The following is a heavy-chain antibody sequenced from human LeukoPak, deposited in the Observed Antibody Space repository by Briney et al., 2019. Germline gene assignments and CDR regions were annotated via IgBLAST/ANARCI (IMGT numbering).Heavy chain of an antibody. V-gene: IGHV4-4*02. CDR1: GGSISSSNW. D-gene: IGHD4-17*01. Sequence: PSGTLSLTCAVSGGSISSSNWWSWVRQPPGKGLEWIGEIYHSGSTNYNPSLKSRVTISVDTSKNQFSLKLSSVTAADTAVYYCARGKMTTVTTPGAFDIWGQGTMVTVSS. J-gene: IGHJ3*02. CDR2: IYHSGST. CDR3: ARGKMTTVTTPGAFDI.